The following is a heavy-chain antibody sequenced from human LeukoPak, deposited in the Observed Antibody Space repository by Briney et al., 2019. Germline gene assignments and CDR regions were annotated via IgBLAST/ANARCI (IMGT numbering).Heavy chain of an antibody. Sequence: ASVKVSCKASGYTFTGDYMHWVRQAPGQGLEWIGWINPNSGGTNYAQKFQGRVTMTRDTSISTAYMELSRLRSDDMAMYYCASGERGYSYGTGYWFDPWGQGTLVTVSS. J-gene: IGHJ5*02. CDR3: ASGERGYSYGTGYWFDP. CDR2: INPNSGGT. D-gene: IGHD5-18*01. V-gene: IGHV1-2*02. CDR1: GYTFTGDY.